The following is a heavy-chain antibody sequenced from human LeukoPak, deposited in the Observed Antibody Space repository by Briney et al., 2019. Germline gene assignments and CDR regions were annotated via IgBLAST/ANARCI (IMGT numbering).Heavy chain of an antibody. Sequence: GGSLRLSCAASGFTFSSYAMSWVRQAPGKGLEWVSAICGSGGSTYYADSVKGRFTISRDNSKNTLYLPTNSLRAEDAAVYYFTKDIVVVVAASSIWGQGTMVTVSS. CDR1: GFTFSSYA. D-gene: IGHD2-15*01. CDR3: TKDIVVVVAASSI. CDR2: ICGSGGST. V-gene: IGHV3-23*01. J-gene: IGHJ3*02.